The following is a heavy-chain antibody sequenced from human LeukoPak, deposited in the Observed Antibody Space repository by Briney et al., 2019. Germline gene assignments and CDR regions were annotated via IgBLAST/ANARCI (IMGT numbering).Heavy chain of an antibody. J-gene: IGHJ4*02. CDR3: AKTRDFWSGYYCDY. CDR2: IWYDGSNK. V-gene: IGHV3-33*06. D-gene: IGHD3-3*01. CDR1: GFTFSSYG. Sequence: PGGSLRLSCAASGFTFSSYGMHWVRQAPGKGLEWAAVIWYDGSNKYYADSVKGRFTISRDNSKNTLYLQMNSLRAEDTAVYYCAKTRDFWSGYYCDYWGQGTLVTVSS.